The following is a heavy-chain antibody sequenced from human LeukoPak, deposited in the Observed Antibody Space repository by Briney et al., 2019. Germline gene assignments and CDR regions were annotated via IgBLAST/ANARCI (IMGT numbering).Heavy chain of an antibody. CDR3: ARHPRFYYGSGSFYMGWFDP. J-gene: IGHJ5*02. V-gene: IGHV4-59*08. Sequence: SETLSLTCTVSGGSISSYYWSWIRQPPGKGLEWIGYIYYSGSTNYNPSLKGRVTIAVDTSKNQFSLKLSSVTAADTAVYYCARHPRFYYGSGSFYMGWFDPWGQGTLVTVSS. CDR1: GGSISSYY. D-gene: IGHD3-10*01. CDR2: IYYSGST.